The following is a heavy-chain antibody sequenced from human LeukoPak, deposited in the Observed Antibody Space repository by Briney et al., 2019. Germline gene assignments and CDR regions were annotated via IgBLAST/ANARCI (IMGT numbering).Heavy chain of an antibody. CDR1: GYTFTSYG. V-gene: IGHV1-18*01. Sequence: RASVKVSCKASGYTFTSYGISWVRQAPGQGLGWMGWISAYNGNTNYAQKLQGRVTMTTDTSTSTAYMELRSLRSDDTAVYYCARVEGSASMVRGVIRYFDYWGQGTLVTVSS. D-gene: IGHD3-10*01. CDR3: ARVEGSASMVRGVIRYFDY. CDR2: ISAYNGNT. J-gene: IGHJ4*02.